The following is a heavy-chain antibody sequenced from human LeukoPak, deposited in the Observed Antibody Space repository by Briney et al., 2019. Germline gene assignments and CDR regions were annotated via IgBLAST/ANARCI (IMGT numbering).Heavy chain of an antibody. CDR3: ARDTRSYDTSGYYYFDY. V-gene: IGHV4-61*01. CDR1: GGSVSGSYY. J-gene: IGHJ4*02. Sequence: PSETLSLTCTVSGGSVSGSYYWNWIRQPPGKGLEWIGYIYSDGITSYSPSLRSRVTISIDTSRNQFSLKLSSVTAADAAVYYCARDTRSYDTSGYYYFDYWGQGALVTVSS. D-gene: IGHD3-22*01. CDR2: IYSDGIT.